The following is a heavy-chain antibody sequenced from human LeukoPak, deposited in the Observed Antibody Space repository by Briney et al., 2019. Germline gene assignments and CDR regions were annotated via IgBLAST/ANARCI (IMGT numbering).Heavy chain of an antibody. CDR2: LYNNGST. Sequence: SETLSLTCTVSGGSLWSFYWSWARQPAGKGLEWIGRLYNNGSTNYSPSLKSRVIMSFDPSKNQFSLKLNSVTAADTAVYYCARADYSSSWSHEYYYMDVWGKGTTVTVSS. D-gene: IGHD6-13*01. V-gene: IGHV4-4*07. CDR1: GGSLWSFY. J-gene: IGHJ6*03. CDR3: ARADYSSSWSHEYYYMDV.